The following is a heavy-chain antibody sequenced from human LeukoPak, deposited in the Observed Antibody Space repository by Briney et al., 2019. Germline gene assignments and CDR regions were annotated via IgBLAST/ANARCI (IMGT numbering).Heavy chain of an antibody. D-gene: IGHD6-19*01. Sequence: GASVKVSCKASGYTFTSYYMHWVRQAPGQGLEWTGIINPSGGSTSYAQKFQGRVTMTRDTSTSTVYMELSSLRSEDTAVYYCARAEQWLDAFDIWGQGTMVTVSS. CDR1: GYTFTSYY. V-gene: IGHV1-46*01. J-gene: IGHJ3*02. CDR2: INPSGGST. CDR3: ARAEQWLDAFDI.